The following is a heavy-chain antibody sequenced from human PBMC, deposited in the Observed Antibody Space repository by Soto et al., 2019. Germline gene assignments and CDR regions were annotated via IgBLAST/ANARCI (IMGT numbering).Heavy chain of an antibody. Sequence: QVTLKESGPVLVKPTETLTLTCTVSGFSLSNARMGVSWIRQPPGKALEWLAHIFSNDEKSYSTSLKSRLTTSKDTSKSQVVLTITTMDPVNTATYYCARHYRFRHFDYWGQGTLVTVSS. V-gene: IGHV2-26*01. CDR2: IFSNDEK. CDR3: ARHYRFRHFDY. J-gene: IGHJ4*02. CDR1: GFSLSNARMG. D-gene: IGHD1-26*01.